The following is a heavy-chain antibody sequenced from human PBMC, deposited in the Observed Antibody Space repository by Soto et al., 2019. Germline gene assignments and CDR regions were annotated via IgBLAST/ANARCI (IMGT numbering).Heavy chain of an antibody. CDR1: GFIFDDYA. Sequence: EVQLVESGGGLVQPGRSLRLSCAASGFIFDDYAMHWVRQAPGKGLEWVSGISWNSGGIVYADSVKGRFTISRDSAKNSLYLQMNSLRPEDTALYYCVKGSTDSHRDYFHYWGQGTLVTVSS. CDR2: ISWNSGGI. CDR3: VKGSTDSHRDYFHY. D-gene: IGHD2-21*01. V-gene: IGHV3-9*01. J-gene: IGHJ4*02.